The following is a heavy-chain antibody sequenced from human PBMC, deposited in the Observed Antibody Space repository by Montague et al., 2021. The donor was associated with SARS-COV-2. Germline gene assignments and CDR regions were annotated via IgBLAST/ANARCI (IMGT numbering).Heavy chain of an antibody. D-gene: IGHD3-22*01. CDR1: GGSISSSSYY. J-gene: IGHJ4*02. CDR2: IYHSGST. V-gene: IGHV4-39*01. Sequence: SETLSLTCTVSGGSISSSSYYWGWIRQPPGKGLEWIGSIYHSGSTYYNPSLKSRVTISVDTSKNQFSLKLSSVTAADTAVYYCASPGVYYDSSGLLGFDYWGQGTLVTVSS. CDR3: ASPGVYYDSSGLLGFDY.